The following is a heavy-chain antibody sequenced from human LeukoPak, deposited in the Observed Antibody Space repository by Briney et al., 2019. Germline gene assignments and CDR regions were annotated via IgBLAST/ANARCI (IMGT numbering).Heavy chain of an antibody. V-gene: IGHV3-9*01. D-gene: IGHD6-13*01. CDR1: GFSFDDHA. CDR3: AKDKYSSSLSEFDY. Sequence: PGGSLRLSCAASGFSFDDHAMHWVRQAPGKGLEGVSGISWNSNSISYADSVKDRFTITRDNAKNSQYQQMNSLTSEDTALYYCAKDKYSSSLSEFDYWGQGTLVTVSS. CDR2: ISWNSNSI. J-gene: IGHJ4*02.